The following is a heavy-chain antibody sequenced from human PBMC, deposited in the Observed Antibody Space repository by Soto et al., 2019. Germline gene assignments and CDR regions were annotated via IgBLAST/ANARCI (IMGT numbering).Heavy chain of an antibody. D-gene: IGHD3-10*01. Sequence: SETLSLTCGVYGVSFSGYCWSWIRQPPGKGLEWIGEISHGGGTNYNPSLKSRVHISVDTSKNQFSLKLTSVTAADTAVYYCASKYRFGPDYWGQGTLVTVSS. CDR1: GVSFSGYC. CDR2: ISHGGGT. J-gene: IGHJ4*02. V-gene: IGHV4-34*01. CDR3: ASKYRFGPDY.